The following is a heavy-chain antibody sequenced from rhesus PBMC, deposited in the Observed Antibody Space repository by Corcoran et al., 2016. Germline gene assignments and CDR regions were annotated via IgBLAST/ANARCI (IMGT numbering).Heavy chain of an antibody. CDR1: GASISSNW. V-gene: IGHV4-147*01. Sequence: QVQLQESGPGLVKPSETLSLTCAVSGASISSNWWSWIRQPPGKGLEWIGCISGSGGSTSYNPSLKSRVTIATDTSKNQLSRKLISVTAADTAVYYCARGYSSSAWGQGVLVTVSS. CDR3: ARGYSSSA. D-gene: IGHD6-43*01. J-gene: IGHJ4*01. CDR2: ISGSGGST.